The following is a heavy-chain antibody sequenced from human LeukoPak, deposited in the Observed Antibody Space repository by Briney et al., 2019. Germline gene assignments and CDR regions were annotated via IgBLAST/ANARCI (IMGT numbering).Heavy chain of an antibody. CDR2: INSDGSTT. CDR3: VRGSDSSSITH. D-gene: IGHD6-6*01. Sequence: GGSLRLSCAASGFTFSSYWMHWVRQAPGKGLVRVSRINSDGSTTSYADSVKGRFTISRDNAKNTLYLQMNSLRAEDTAVYYCVRGSDSSSITHWGQGTLVTVSS. V-gene: IGHV3-74*01. CDR1: GFTFSSYW. J-gene: IGHJ4*02.